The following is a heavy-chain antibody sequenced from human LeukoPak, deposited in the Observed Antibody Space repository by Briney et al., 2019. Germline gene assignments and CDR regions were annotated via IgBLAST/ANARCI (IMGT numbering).Heavy chain of an antibody. J-gene: IGHJ4*02. CDR2: TRNKANSYAT. Sequence: GSLRLSCAASGFTFSDHYMDWGRQAPGKGLEWVGRTRNKANSYATEYAASVKGRFTISRDDSKNSLYLQMDSLKSEDTAVYYCTREKTTITGTTLFDYWGQGTLVTVSS. CDR3: TREKTTITGTTLFDY. CDR1: GFTFSDHY. V-gene: IGHV3-72*01. D-gene: IGHD1-1*01.